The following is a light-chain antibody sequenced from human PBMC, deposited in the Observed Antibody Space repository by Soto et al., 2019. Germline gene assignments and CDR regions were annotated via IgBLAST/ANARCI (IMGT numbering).Light chain of an antibody. J-gene: IGLJ1*01. CDR3: AAWDASLSACV. CDR2: YNN. Sequence: QSVLTQPPSASGTAGQVVTISCSGGDSNIGSNSVYWHQHLPRMAPKLLIYYNNQRPSGVPDRFSGSRSGTSASLAIVGLRSEDEAVYYCAAWDASLSACVFGNGTKGTVL. CDR1: DSNIGSNS. V-gene: IGLV1-47*02.